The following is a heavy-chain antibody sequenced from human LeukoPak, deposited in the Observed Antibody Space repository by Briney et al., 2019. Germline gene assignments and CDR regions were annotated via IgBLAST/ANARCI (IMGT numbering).Heavy chain of an antibody. CDR2: IYHAGTI. CDR1: GFIFSHYA. V-gene: IGHV3-33*01. CDR3: ARGALQARPDY. Sequence: GGSLRLSCEASGFIFSHYAMHWVRQAPDKGLDWVAVIYHAGTIYAESVKGRFIISGDDSRNTLYLQMNSLKIEDTAVYFCARGALQARPDYWGQGTLITVSS. D-gene: IGHD6-6*01. J-gene: IGHJ4*02.